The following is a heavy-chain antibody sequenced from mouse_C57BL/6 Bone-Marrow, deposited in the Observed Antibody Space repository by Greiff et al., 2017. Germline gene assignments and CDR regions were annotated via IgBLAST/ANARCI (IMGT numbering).Heavy chain of an antibody. CDR1: GFNIKDYY. Sequence: VQLQQSGAELVKPGASVKLSCTASGFNIKDYYIHWVKQRTEQGLEWIGMIDPEDGETKYAPKFQDKATITADTSSNTAYLQLSSLTSEDTAVDYCTRSRSYYGTNYWGQGTTLTGSA. CDR3: TRSRSYYGTNY. V-gene: IGHV14-2*01. D-gene: IGHD1-1*01. CDR2: IDPEDGET. J-gene: IGHJ2*01.